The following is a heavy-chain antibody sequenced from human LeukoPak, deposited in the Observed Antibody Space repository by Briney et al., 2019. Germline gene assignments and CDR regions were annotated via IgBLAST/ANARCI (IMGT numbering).Heavy chain of an antibody. D-gene: IGHD6-13*01. Sequence: ASVKVSCKASGYTFASYGISWVRQAPGQGLEWMGWISAYNGNTNYAQKLQGRVTMATDTSTSTAYMELRSLRSDDTAVYYCARVRQQLDRRWFDPWGQGTLVTVSS. V-gene: IGHV1-18*01. CDR1: GYTFASYG. J-gene: IGHJ5*02. CDR3: ARVRQQLDRRWFDP. CDR2: ISAYNGNT.